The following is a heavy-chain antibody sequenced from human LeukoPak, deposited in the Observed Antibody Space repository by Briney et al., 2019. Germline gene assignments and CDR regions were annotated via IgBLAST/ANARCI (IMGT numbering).Heavy chain of an antibody. V-gene: IGHV4-38-2*02. CDR3: ARGNLKGYCSGGSCYGTPSRKWFDP. CDR1: GYSISSGYY. D-gene: IGHD2-15*01. Sequence: PSETLSLTCTVSGYSISSGYYWGWIRQPPGKGLEWIGSIYHSGSTNYNPSLKSRVTISVDTSKNQFSLKLSPVTATDTAVYYCARGNLKGYCSGGSCYGTPSRKWFDPWGQGTLVTVSS. CDR2: IYHSGST. J-gene: IGHJ5*02.